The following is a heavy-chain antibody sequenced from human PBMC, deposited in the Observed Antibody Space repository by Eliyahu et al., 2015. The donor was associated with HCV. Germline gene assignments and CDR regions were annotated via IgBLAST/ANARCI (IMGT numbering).Heavy chain of an antibody. CDR2: INPDSGAT. V-gene: IGHV1-2*02. Sequence: QVQLVQSGAEVKKPGASVKVSCKASGYTFSGFXLHWVRQAPGQGLEWMGWINPDSGATKYAQKFQGRVTMTRDTSISTAYMDLRRLRSDDTAVYFCARHFGVVKDYYYYYGVDVWGQGTTVTVSS. CDR3: ARHFGVVKDYYYYYGVDV. J-gene: IGHJ6*02. CDR1: GYTFSGFX. D-gene: IGHD3-3*01.